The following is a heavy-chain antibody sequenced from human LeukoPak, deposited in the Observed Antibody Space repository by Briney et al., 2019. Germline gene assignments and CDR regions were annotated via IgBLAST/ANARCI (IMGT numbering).Heavy chain of an antibody. CDR2: IKGDGSST. CDR1: GFTFSTYW. Sequence: GGSLRLSCAASGFTFSTYWMNWVRQAPGKGLVWVSRIKGDGSSTTYADSVKGRFTISRDNAKNMLYMQMNSLRAEDTAVYYCARGRYNSGYWGQGTLVTVSS. J-gene: IGHJ4*02. D-gene: IGHD5-18*01. CDR3: ARGRYNSGY. V-gene: IGHV3-74*03.